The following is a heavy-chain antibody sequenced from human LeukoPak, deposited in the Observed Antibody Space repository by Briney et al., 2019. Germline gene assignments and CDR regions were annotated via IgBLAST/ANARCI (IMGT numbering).Heavy chain of an antibody. J-gene: IGHJ4*02. CDR1: GDSINSSTYS. CDR3: AAALDY. D-gene: IGHD2-15*01. Sequence: SETLSLTCTVSGDSINSSTYSWGWIRQPPGKGLEYIGSIYYSGNTYYNPSLESRVITSVDTSKNQFSLKLTSVTAADTVVYYCAAALDYWGQGTLVTVSS. V-gene: IGHV4-39*01. CDR2: IYYSGNT.